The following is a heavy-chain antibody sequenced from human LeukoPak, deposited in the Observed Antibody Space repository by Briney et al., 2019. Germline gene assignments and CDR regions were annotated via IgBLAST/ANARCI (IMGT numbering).Heavy chain of an antibody. D-gene: IGHD2-2*01. V-gene: IGHV3-21*01. J-gene: IGHJ6*03. CDR3: ASRYCSSTSYLYYYYMDV. Sequence: PGGSLRLSCAASGFTFSSYSMNWVRQAPGKGLEWVSSISSSSSYIYYADSVKGRFTISRDNAKNSLYLQMNSLRAEDTAVYYCASRYCSSTSYLYYYYMDVWGKGTTVTVSS. CDR1: GFTFSSYS. CDR2: ISSSSSYI.